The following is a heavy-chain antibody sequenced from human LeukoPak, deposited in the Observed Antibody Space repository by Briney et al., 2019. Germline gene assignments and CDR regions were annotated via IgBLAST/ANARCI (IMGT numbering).Heavy chain of an antibody. D-gene: IGHD1-26*01. CDR3: ARGSGSYYSGAFNI. CDR2: IYHSGST. CDR1: GGSISSSQW. Sequence: SETLSLTCAVSGGSISSSQWWTWVRQPPGKGLEWIGEIYHSGSTNYNPSLKSRVSMSVDKSKNQFSLKLSSVTAADTAVYFCARGSGSYYSGAFNIWGQGTMVTVSS. J-gene: IGHJ3*02. V-gene: IGHV4-4*02.